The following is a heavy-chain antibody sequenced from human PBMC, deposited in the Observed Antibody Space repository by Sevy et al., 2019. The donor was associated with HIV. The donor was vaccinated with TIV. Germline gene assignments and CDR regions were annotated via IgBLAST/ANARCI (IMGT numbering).Heavy chain of an antibody. CDR3: VSLFLSYRSGWSYFDY. D-gene: IGHD6-19*01. Sequence: GGSLRLSCAISGFTLNDKYIIWVRQAPGKGLEWVSVIFSSGSTDYADSAKGRFTISRDNSKNTVDLQMNSVRAEDTAVYYCVSLFLSYRSGWSYFDYWGQGTLVTVSS. CDR2: IFSSGST. V-gene: IGHV3-66*02. J-gene: IGHJ4*02. CDR1: GFTLNDKY.